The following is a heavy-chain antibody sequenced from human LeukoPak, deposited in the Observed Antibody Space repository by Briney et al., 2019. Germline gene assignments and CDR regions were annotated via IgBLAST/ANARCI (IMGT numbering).Heavy chain of an antibody. V-gene: IGHV3-23*01. CDR3: AKSAYYDASGYYREYYFDY. CDR1: GFIFSNYA. CDR2: ISGSGGST. Sequence: GGSLRLSCVSSGFIFSNYAMSWVRQAPGKGLEWVSSISGSGGSTHYADSVKGRFTISRDKTKNTLYLQMNSPRAEDTAVYCCAKSAYYDASGYYREYYFDYWGQGTLVTVSS. J-gene: IGHJ4*02. D-gene: IGHD3-22*01.